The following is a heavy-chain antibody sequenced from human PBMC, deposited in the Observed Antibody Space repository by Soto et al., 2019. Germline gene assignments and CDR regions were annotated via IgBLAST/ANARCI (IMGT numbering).Heavy chain of an antibody. Sequence: QVQLQESGPGLVKPSQTLSLTCTVSGGSISSGDYYWSWIRQPPGKGLEWIGYIYYSGSTYYNPSLKRRVTISVDTSKNQFSLKLSSVTAADTAVYYCARHIPDGWRWFDPWGQGTLVTVSS. D-gene: IGHD6-19*01. CDR2: IYYSGST. V-gene: IGHV4-30-4*01. J-gene: IGHJ5*02. CDR3: ARHIPDGWRWFDP. CDR1: GGSISSGDYY.